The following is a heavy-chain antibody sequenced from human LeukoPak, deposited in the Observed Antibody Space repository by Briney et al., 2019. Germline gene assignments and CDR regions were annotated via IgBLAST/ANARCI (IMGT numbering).Heavy chain of an antibody. Sequence: GGSLRLSCAASGFTFSSYGMHWVRQAPGKGLEWVAVISYDGSKKYYADSVKGRFTISRDNSKNTLYLQMNSLRAEDTAVYYCAKESYSGSYFYYWGQGTLVTVSS. CDR3: AKESYSGSYFYY. CDR1: GFTFSSYG. J-gene: IGHJ4*02. V-gene: IGHV3-30*18. D-gene: IGHD1-26*01. CDR2: ISYDGSKK.